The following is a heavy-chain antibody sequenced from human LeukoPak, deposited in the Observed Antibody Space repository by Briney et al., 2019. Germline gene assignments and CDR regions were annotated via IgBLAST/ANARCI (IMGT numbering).Heavy chain of an antibody. CDR3: AELGITMIGGV. CDR1: GFTFSGSA. CDR2: IRSTANGYAT. Sequence: GGSLRLSCAASGFTFSGSALHWVRQASGKGLEWVGRIRSTANGYATAYAASVKGRFTISRDDSKNTAYLQMGSLRAEDTAVYYCAELGITMIGGVWGKGTTVTISS. J-gene: IGHJ6*04. D-gene: IGHD3-10*02. V-gene: IGHV3-73*01.